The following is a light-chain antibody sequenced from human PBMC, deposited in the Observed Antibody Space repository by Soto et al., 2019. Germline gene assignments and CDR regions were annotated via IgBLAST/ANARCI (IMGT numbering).Light chain of an antibody. CDR2: ATS. CDR1: QGINNW. CDR3: QQANSFPHT. J-gene: IGKJ4*01. V-gene: IGKV1-12*01. Sequence: DIQMTQSPSSVSASIGDRVTITCRASQGINNWLAWYQQTPGKAPNLLFYATSTLQSGVPSRFSGSGSGTEFTLTISSLQPEDFATYYCQQANSFPHTVGGGTKVEIK.